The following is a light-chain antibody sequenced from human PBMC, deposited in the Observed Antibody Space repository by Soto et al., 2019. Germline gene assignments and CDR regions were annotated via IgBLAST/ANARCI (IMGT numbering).Light chain of an antibody. CDR1: QDISNY. Sequence: DIQMTQSPSSLSASVGDRVTITCQASQDISNYLNWYQQKPGKAPKLLIYDASNLETGAPSRFSGSGSGTDFTFTISSLQPEDIATYYCQQYDNLPSPALTFGGGTKVEIK. CDR3: QQYDNLPSPALT. CDR2: DAS. V-gene: IGKV1-33*01. J-gene: IGKJ4*01.